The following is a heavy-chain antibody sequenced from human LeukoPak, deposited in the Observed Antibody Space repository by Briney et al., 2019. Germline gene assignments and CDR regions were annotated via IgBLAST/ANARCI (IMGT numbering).Heavy chain of an antibody. CDR1: GYTFTSYG. D-gene: IGHD3-3*01. CDR2: ISAYNGNT. Sequence: ASVKVSCKASGYTFTSYGISWVRQAPGQGLEWMGWISAYNGNTNYAQKLQGRATMTTDTSTSTAYMELRSLRSDDTAVYYCARDLDHYDFWSGKTPFDYWGQGTLVTVSS. V-gene: IGHV1-18*01. CDR3: ARDLDHYDFWSGKTPFDY. J-gene: IGHJ4*02.